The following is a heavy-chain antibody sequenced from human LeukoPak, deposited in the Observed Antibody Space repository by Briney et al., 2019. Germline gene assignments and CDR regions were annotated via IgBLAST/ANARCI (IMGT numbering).Heavy chain of an antibody. CDR1: GFTFSSYA. J-gene: IGHJ4*02. CDR2: ISGSGDST. V-gene: IGHV3-23*01. CDR3: AKDWGYYDSSGPFDY. Sequence: GGSLRLSCAASGFTFSSYAMTWVRQAPGKGLEWVSAISGSGDSTYYADSVKGRFTTSRDNSKNSLYLQMNSLRAEDTAVYYCAKDWGYYDSSGPFDYWGQGTLVTVSS. D-gene: IGHD3-22*01.